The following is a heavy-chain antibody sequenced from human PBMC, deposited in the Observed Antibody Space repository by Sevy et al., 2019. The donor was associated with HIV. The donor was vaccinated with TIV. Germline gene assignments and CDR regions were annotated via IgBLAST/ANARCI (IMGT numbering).Heavy chain of an antibody. Sequence: GGSLRLSCATSGFTFSIYAMSWVRQAPGKGLEWVSSMSGRGGAIYYADSVKGRFTISRDNSRNTLYLHMNSLRVGDTAVYFCARDVAFTTEYSYGMDVWGQGTTVTVSS. V-gene: IGHV3-23*01. CDR3: ARDVAFTTEYSYGMDV. CDR2: MSGRGGAI. D-gene: IGHD4-17*01. CDR1: GFTFSIYA. J-gene: IGHJ6*02.